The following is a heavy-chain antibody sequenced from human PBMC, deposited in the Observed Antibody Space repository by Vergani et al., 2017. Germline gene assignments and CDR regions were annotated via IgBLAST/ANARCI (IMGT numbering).Heavy chain of an antibody. CDR2: IGKDGINT. D-gene: IGHD2-21*02. CDR1: GFTFSNFG. CDR3: AKYLRDSTNGLPDS. J-gene: IGHJ4*02. V-gene: IGHV3-30*02. Sequence: QVQLVESAGGVVQPGGSLRLLCAASGFTFSNFGMHWPRQAPGKGLEWLAYIGKDGINTRYRDALKGRFTVSRDNSKDILYLQMDSLRREDTALYYCAKYLRDSTNGLPDSWGPGTLVIVSS.